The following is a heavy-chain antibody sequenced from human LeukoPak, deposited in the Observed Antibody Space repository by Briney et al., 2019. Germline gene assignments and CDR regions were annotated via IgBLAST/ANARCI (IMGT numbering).Heavy chain of an antibody. Sequence: PSETLSLTCTVSGGSISSSSYYWGWIRQPPGKGLEWIGNICYSGSTYYNPSLKSRVTISVDTSKNQFSLKLSAVTAADTAVYYCARGGALLWWRHPGYNWFDPWGQGTLVTVSS. CDR3: ARGGALLWWRHPGYNWFDP. D-gene: IGHD2-21*01. CDR1: GGSISSSSYY. J-gene: IGHJ5*02. CDR2: ICYSGST. V-gene: IGHV4-39*02.